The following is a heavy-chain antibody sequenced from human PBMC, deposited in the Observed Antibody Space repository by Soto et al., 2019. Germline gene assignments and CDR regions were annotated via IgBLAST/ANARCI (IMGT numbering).Heavy chain of an antibody. CDR2: IYPGDSDT. CDR3: ARTGEKRYCSSTSCHDRPQSYYGMDV. V-gene: IGHV5-51*01. CDR1: GYSFTSYW. D-gene: IGHD2-2*01. J-gene: IGHJ6*02. Sequence: GESLKISCKGSGYSFTSYWIGWVRQMPGKGLEWMGLIYPGDSDTRYSPSFQGQVTISADKSISTAYLQWSSLKASDTAMYYCARTGEKRYCSSTSCHDRPQSYYGMDVWGQGTTVTVSS.